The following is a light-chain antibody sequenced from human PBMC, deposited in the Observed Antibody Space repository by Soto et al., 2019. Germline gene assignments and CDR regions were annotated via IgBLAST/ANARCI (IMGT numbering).Light chain of an antibody. Sequence: EIVMTQSPATLSVSPGERVTLSCRASQSVNNNLAWYQQKPGQAPRLLIFGASTRATGIPARFSGSGSGTEFTLTISSLQSEDFAVYYCQQSNNWPPWTFGQGTKVDIK. CDR1: QSVNNN. CDR3: QQSNNWPPWT. V-gene: IGKV3-15*01. J-gene: IGKJ1*01. CDR2: GAS.